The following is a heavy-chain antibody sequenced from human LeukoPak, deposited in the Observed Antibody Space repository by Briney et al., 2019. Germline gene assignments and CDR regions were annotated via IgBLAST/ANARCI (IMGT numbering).Heavy chain of an antibody. CDR2: MNPNSGNT. J-gene: IGHJ6*03. CDR1: GYTFTSYD. V-gene: IGHV1-8*01. D-gene: IGHD3-3*01. CDR3: ARCRAYDFWSGYNYYYYMDV. Sequence: ASVKVSCKASGYTFTSYDIYWVRQATGQGLEWMGWMNPNSGNTGYAQKFQGRVTMTRNTSISTAYMELSSLRSEDTAVYYCARCRAYDFWSGYNYYYYMDVWGKGTTVTVSS.